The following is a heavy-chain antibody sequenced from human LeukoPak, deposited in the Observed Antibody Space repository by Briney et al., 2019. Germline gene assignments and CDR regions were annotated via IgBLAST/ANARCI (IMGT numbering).Heavy chain of an antibody. CDR3: AKRGGVVVGDGCYDS. CDR2: INWQGGST. Sequence: RPGGSLRLSCAASGFTFDDNGMAWVRQVPGKGLEWVSGINWQGGSTQYADSVRGRFTVSRDNAKNFLYLEMSSLRAEDTGLYHCAKRGGVVVGDGCYDSWGQGTLVTVSS. D-gene: IGHD5-24*01. CDR1: GFTFDDNG. J-gene: IGHJ4*02. V-gene: IGHV3-20*01.